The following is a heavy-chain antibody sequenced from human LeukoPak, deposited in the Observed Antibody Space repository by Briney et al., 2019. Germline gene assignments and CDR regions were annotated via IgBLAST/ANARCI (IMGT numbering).Heavy chain of an antibody. CDR1: VASFSGYY. CDR3: ARGAPPYYDFWSGYSGYYYYGMDV. D-gene: IGHD3-3*01. CDR2: INHSGST. J-gene: IGHJ6*02. V-gene: IGHV4-34*01. Sequence: SETLSLTWAVYVASFSGYYWSWIRKPPWKGLEWIGEINHSGSTNYNPSLKSRVTISVDTSKNQFSLKLSSVTAADTAVYYCARGAPPYYDFWSGYSGYYYYGMDVWGQGTTVTVSS.